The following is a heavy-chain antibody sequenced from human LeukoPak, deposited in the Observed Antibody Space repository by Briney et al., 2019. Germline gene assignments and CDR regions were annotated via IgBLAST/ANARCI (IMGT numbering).Heavy chain of an antibody. CDR1: SGSISSTSYY. CDR2: IYYSGST. CDR3: AREVAAPNWFDP. D-gene: IGHD6-13*01. Sequence: SSETLSLTCTVSSGSISSTSYYWGWIRQHPGKGLEWIGYIYYSGSTYYNPSLKSRVTISVDTSKNQFSLKLSSVTAADTAVYYCAREVAAPNWFDPWGQGTLVTVSS. V-gene: IGHV4-31*03. J-gene: IGHJ5*02.